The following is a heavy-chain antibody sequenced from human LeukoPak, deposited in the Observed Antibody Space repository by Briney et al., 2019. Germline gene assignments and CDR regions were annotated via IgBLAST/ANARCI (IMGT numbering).Heavy chain of an antibody. CDR2: INPSSGGT. D-gene: IGHD1-14*01. V-gene: IGHV1-2*06. CDR3: ARKPEGMDV. J-gene: IGHJ6*02. CDR1: GYTFTVYY. Sequence: ASVKVSFKASGYTFTVYYIHWVRQAPGQELEWMGRINPSSGGTNYAQKFQGTVTMTRDTSISTAYMELSRLRSDDTAVYYCARKPEGMDVWGQGTTVTVSS.